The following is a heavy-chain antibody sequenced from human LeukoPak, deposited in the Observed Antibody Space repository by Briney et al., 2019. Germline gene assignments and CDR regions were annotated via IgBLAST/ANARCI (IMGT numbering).Heavy chain of an antibody. V-gene: IGHV3-23*01. J-gene: IGHJ4*01. Sequence: GGSLRLSCAASGFTFSSYAMSWVRQAPGKGLEWVSAISGSGGSTFFADSVKGRFTISRDKSKNRLYLQMNSLRAEDTAVYYCAKDILYYYGSGSYGGDYWGQGTLVTVSS. CDR2: ISGSGGST. CDR3: AKDILYYYGSGSYGGDY. CDR1: GFTFSSYA. D-gene: IGHD3-10*01.